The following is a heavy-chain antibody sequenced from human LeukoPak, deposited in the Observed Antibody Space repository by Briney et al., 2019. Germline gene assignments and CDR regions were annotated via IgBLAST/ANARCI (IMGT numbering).Heavy chain of an antibody. CDR1: GFTFSSYT. D-gene: IGHD3-10*01. J-gene: IGHJ4*02. CDR3: AKVPRTMVRGVIRASYFDY. Sequence: PGGSLRLSCVASGFTFSSYTMHWVRQAPGKGLEWVAVISYEATNKHYTDPVKGRFTISRDNAKNSLYLQMNSLRAEDTALYYCAKVPRTMVRGVIRASYFDYWGQGTLVTVSS. V-gene: IGHV3-30-3*01. CDR2: ISYEATNK.